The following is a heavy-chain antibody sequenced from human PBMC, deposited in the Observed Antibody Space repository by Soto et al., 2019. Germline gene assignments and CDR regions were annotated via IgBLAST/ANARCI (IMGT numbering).Heavy chain of an antibody. J-gene: IGHJ6*02. CDR2: IIPIFGTA. CDR1: GGTISSYA. CDR3: ATSYSGSYYPYYYYGMDV. Sequence: VASVKVSCKASGGTISSYAISWVRQATGKGLEWMGGIIPIFGTANYAQKFQGRVTITADESTSTAYMELSSLGSEDTAVYYCATSYSGSYYPYYYYGMDVWGQGTTVTVS. D-gene: IGHD1-26*01. V-gene: IGHV1-69*13.